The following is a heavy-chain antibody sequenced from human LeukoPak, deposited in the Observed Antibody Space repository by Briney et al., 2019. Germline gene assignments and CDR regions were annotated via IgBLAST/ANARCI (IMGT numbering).Heavy chain of an antibody. V-gene: IGHV1-2*02. CDR2: INPNSGGT. Sequence: ASVKVSCKASGYTFTGYYMHWVRQAPGQGLEWMGWINPNSGGTNYAQKFQGRVTMTRDTSISTAYMELSRLRSDDTAVYYCAREDGELYNWFDPWGQGTLVTVSS. J-gene: IGHJ5*02. D-gene: IGHD4-17*01. CDR1: GYTFTGYY. CDR3: AREDGELYNWFDP.